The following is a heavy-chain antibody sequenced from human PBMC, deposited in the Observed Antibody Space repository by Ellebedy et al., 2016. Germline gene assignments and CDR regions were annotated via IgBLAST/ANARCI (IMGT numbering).Heavy chain of an antibody. D-gene: IGHD2/OR15-2a*01. V-gene: IGHV3-23*01. Sequence: GGSLRLSXAASGFTFSSYAMSWVRQAPGKGLEWVSAISGSGGSTYYADSVKGRFTISRDNSKNTLYLQMNSLRAEDTAVYYCAKDRSLADSIFDYWGQGTLVTVSS. CDR3: AKDRSLADSIFDY. CDR1: GFTFSSYA. J-gene: IGHJ4*02. CDR2: ISGSGGST.